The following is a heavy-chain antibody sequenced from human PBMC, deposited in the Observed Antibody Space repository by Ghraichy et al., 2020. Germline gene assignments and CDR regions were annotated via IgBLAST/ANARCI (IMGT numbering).Heavy chain of an antibody. CDR3: AKEVNCSSTSCFDYYYYGMDV. CDR1: GFTFDDYA. CDR2: ISWNSGSI. V-gene: IGHV3-9*01. Sequence: GGSLRLSCAASGFTFDDYAMHWVRQAPGKGLEWVSGISWNSGSIGYADSVKGRFTISRDNAKNSLYLQMNSLRAEDTALYYCAKEVNCSSTSCFDYYYYGMDVWGQGTTVTVSS. J-gene: IGHJ6*02. D-gene: IGHD2-2*01.